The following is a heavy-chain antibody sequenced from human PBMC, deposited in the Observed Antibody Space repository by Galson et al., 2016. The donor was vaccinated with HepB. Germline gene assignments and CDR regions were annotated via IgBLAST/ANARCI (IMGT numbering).Heavy chain of an antibody. CDR1: GDSVSSNSAA. Sequence: CAISGDSVSSNSAAWNWIRQSPSRGLEWLGRTYYRSKWYHDYAVSVKSRILINPDTSKNHFSLQPNSVTPEDTAVYYCARTKWGWFDPWGQGTLVTVSS. D-gene: IGHD2-8*01. V-gene: IGHV6-1*01. J-gene: IGHJ5*02. CDR2: TYYRSKWYH. CDR3: ARTKWGWFDP.